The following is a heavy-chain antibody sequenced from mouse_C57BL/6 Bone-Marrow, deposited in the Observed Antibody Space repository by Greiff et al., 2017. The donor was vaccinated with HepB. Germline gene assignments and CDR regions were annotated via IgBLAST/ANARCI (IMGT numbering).Heavy chain of an antibody. CDR1: GFSLTSYG. V-gene: IGHV2-6*01. Sequence: VKLMESGPGLVAPSQSLSITCTVSGFSLTSYGVDWVRQSPGKGLEWLGVIWGVGSTNYNSALKSRLSISKDNSKSQVFLKMNSLQTDDTAMYYCASIPPDYYGSKAWFAYWGQGTLVTVSA. D-gene: IGHD1-1*01. CDR3: ASIPPDYYGSKAWFAY. CDR2: IWGVGST. J-gene: IGHJ3*01.